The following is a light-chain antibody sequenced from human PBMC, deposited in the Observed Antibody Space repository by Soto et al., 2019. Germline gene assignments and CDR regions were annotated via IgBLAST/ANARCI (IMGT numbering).Light chain of an antibody. CDR1: LSVSSNY. CDR2: GAS. J-gene: IGKJ3*01. CDR3: QQYGGSPPFM. Sequence: EIVLTQSPGTLSLSPGERATLSCRASLSVSSNYLAWYQQKPGQAPRLLIYGASSRATGIRDRFSGSGSGTDLTLAISRLEPEDFAADYCQQYGGSPPFMFGPGTRVDIK. V-gene: IGKV3-20*01.